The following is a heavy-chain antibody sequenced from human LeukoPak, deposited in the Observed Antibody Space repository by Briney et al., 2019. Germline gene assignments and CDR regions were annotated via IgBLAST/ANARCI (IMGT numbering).Heavy chain of an antibody. Sequence: PGGSLRLSCAASGFTFYDYAMHWVREAPGKGLEWVSLISRDGGRTYYADSVKGRFTISRDNSKNSLYLQMNSLRTEDTAFYYCAKESGYSYGHNALDIWGQGTVVTVSS. CDR2: ISRDGGRT. V-gene: IGHV3-43*02. CDR1: GFTFYDYA. D-gene: IGHD5-18*01. CDR3: AKESGYSYGHNALDI. J-gene: IGHJ3*02.